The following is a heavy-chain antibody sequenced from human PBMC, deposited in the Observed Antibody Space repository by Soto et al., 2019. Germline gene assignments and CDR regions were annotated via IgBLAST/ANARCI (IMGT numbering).Heavy chain of an antibody. J-gene: IGHJ4*02. CDR1: GGSIRSYY. Sequence: SETLSLTCTVSGGSIRSYYWSWIRQSPGKGLEWIGYMYNSGSTNYNPSLNSRVTISLDTSKNQFSLKLNSVTAADTAVYYCARSKGTTSWTSPIFDYWGQGTLVTVSS. V-gene: IGHV4-59*01. D-gene: IGHD2-2*01. CDR3: ARSKGTTSWTSPIFDY. CDR2: MYNSGST.